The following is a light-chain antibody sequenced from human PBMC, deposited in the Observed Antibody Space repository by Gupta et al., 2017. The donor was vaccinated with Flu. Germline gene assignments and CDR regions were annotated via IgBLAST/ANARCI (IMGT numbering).Light chain of an antibody. J-gene: IGKJ2*01. V-gene: IGKV3-20*01. CDR1: QTINRSY. CDR2: GAS. CDR3: QQYGSSVMYT. Sequence: EIVLTQSPGTLSLSPGERATLSCRASQTINRSYLAWYQQKPGQAPRLLIYGASTRAAGIPDRFTGSGSGTDFTLTISRLEPEDFAVYFCQQYGSSVMYTFGQGTKLE.